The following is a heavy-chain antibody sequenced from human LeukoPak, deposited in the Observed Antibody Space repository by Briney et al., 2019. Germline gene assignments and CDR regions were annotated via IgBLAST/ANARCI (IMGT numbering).Heavy chain of an antibody. CDR1: GFTFSSYG. V-gene: IGHV3-33*08. D-gene: IGHD3-22*01. CDR2: IWYDGSNK. J-gene: IGHJ4*02. Sequence: GGSLRLSCAASGFTFSSYGMHWVRQAPGKGLEWVAVIWYDGSNKYYADSVKGRFTISRDNSKNTLYLQMNSLRVEDTAVYYCARGYSVGSGYLDYWGQGTLVTVSS. CDR3: ARGYSVGSGYLDY.